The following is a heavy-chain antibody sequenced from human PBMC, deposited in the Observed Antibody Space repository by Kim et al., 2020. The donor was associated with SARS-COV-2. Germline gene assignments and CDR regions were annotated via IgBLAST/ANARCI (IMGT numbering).Heavy chain of an antibody. D-gene: IGHD2-2*01. CDR3: ARGAFVVVPAAIHYFDY. Sequence: VKGRFPMSRDNAKNSLYLQMNSLRAEDTAVYYCARGAFVVVPAAIHYFDYWGQGTLVTVSS. V-gene: IGHV3-11*01. J-gene: IGHJ4*02.